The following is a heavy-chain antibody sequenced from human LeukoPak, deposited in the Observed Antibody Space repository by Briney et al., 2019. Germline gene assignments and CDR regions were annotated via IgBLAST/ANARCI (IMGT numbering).Heavy chain of an antibody. Sequence: PSETLSLTCTVSGGSISSSSYYWGWIRQPPGKGLEWIGSIYYSGSTYYNPSLKSRVTISVDTSKNQFSLKLSSVTAADTAVYYRARRFGGCSGGSCGYYMDVWGKGTTVTVSS. J-gene: IGHJ6*03. CDR3: ARRFGGCSGGSCGYYMDV. D-gene: IGHD2-15*01. CDR1: GGSISSSSYY. CDR2: IYYSGST. V-gene: IGHV4-39*01.